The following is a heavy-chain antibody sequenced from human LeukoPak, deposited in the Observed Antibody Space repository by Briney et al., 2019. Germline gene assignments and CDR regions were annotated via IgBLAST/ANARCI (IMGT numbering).Heavy chain of an antibody. V-gene: IGHV4-38-2*02. CDR2: IYHSGST. CDR3: ARDGPITMVRGVISP. D-gene: IGHD3-10*01. Sequence: SETLSLTCAVSGYSISSGYYWGWIRQPPGKGLEWIGSIYHSGSTYYNPSLKSRVTISVDTSKNQFSLKLSSVTAADTAVYYCARDGPITMVRGVISPWGQGTLVTVSS. J-gene: IGHJ5*02. CDR1: GYSISSGYY.